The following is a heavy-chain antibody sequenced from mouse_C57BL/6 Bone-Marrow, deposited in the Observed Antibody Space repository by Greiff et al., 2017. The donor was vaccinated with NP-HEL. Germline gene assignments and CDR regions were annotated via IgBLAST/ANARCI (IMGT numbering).Heavy chain of an antibody. Sequence: EVKLQESGGGLVQPGGSLSLSCAASGFTFTDYYMSWVRQPPGKALEWLGFIRNKANGYTTEYSASVKGRFTISRDNSQSILYLQMNALRAEDSATYYCARGTGPGAYWGQGTTLTVSS. V-gene: IGHV7-3*01. CDR2: IRNKANGYTT. D-gene: IGHD3-1*01. J-gene: IGHJ2*01. CDR3: ARGTGPGAY. CDR1: GFTFTDYY.